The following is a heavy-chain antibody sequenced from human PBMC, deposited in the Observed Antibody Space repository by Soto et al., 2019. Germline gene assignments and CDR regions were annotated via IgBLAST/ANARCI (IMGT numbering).Heavy chain of an antibody. CDR1: GYSFTNYW. CDR3: ARPMDVHRTVYYAI. Sequence: GESLKISCKGSGYSFTNYWIAWVRQTPGNGLEWMGVINPGDSDARYSPSFQGQVTISVDKSISTAYLQWSSLKASDTAMYFCARPMDVHRTVYYAIWGQGTPVTVSS. D-gene: IGHD2-2*01. J-gene: IGHJ4*02. CDR2: INPGDSDA. V-gene: IGHV5-51*01.